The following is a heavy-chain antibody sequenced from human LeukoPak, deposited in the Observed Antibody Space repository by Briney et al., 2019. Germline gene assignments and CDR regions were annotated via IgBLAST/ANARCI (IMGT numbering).Heavy chain of an antibody. V-gene: IGHV3-30-3*01. D-gene: IGHD3-10*01. Sequence: PGGSLRLSCAASGFTFSSYAMHWVRQAPGKGLEWVAVISYDGSNKYYADSVKGRFTISRDNSENTLYLQMNSLRAEDTAVYYCARVPGSYYVDFDYWGQGTLVTVSS. CDR3: ARVPGSYYVDFDY. CDR1: GFTFSSYA. J-gene: IGHJ4*02. CDR2: ISYDGSNK.